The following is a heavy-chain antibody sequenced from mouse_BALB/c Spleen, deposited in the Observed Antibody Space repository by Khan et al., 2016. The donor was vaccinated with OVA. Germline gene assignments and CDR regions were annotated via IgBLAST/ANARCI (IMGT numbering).Heavy chain of an antibody. CDR2: LNPNNGGT. CDR1: GYTFTEYT. CDR3: TRRDYYAYYWFFDV. V-gene: IGHV1-18*01. J-gene: IGHJ1*01. Sequence: EVQLQESGPELVKPGASVRISCKTSGYTFTEYTMHWVKQSHGKSLEWLGGLNPNNGGTSYNQKFKGKATLTVDKSSSTAYMELRSLTSEDSAVYYCTRRDYYAYYWFFDVWGAGTTVTVSS. D-gene: IGHD1-2*01.